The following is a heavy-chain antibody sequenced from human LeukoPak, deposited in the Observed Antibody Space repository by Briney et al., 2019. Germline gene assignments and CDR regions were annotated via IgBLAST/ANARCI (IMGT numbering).Heavy chain of an antibody. CDR2: IRYDGSNE. J-gene: IGHJ4*02. CDR3: AKDQRDIVVVPSAYDY. D-gene: IGHD2-2*01. CDR1: GFTFSSYG. Sequence: GGSLRLSCAASGFTFSSYGMHWVRQAPGKGLEWVAFIRYDGSNEYYADSVKGRFTISRDNSKNTLYLQMNSLRAEDTAVYYCAKDQRDIVVVPSAYDYWGQGTLVTVSS. V-gene: IGHV3-30*02.